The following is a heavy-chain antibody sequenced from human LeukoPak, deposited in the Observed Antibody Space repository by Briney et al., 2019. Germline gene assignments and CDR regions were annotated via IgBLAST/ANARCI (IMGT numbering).Heavy chain of an antibody. V-gene: IGHV1-2*02. J-gene: IGHJ4*02. CDR2: INPNSGGT. D-gene: IGHD3-9*01. CDR1: GYTFTSYY. Sequence: VSVKVSCKASGYTFTSYYMHWVRQAPGQGLEWMGWINPNSGGTNYAQKFQGRVTMTRDTSISTAYMELSRLRSDDTAVYYCARDPQYYDILTGYYLIGAHFDYWGQGTLVTVSS. CDR3: ARDPQYYDILTGYYLIGAHFDY.